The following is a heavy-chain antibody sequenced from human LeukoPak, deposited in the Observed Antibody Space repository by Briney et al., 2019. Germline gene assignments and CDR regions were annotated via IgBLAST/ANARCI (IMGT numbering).Heavy chain of an antibody. V-gene: IGHV4-34*01. CDR3: ARGSVSITMIVVTGGGFNY. CDR2: INHSGST. Sequence: PSETLSLTCAVYGGFFSGYYWSWIRQPPGKGLEWIGEINHSGSTNYNPSLKSRVTISVDTSKNQFSLKLSSVTAADTAVYYCARGSVSITMIVVTGGGFNYWGQGTLVTVSS. D-gene: IGHD3-22*01. J-gene: IGHJ4*02. CDR1: GGFFSGYY.